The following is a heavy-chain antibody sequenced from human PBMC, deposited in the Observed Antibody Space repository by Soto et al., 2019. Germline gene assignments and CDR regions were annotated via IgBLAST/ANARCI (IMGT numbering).Heavy chain of an antibody. CDR2: IYSGGST. V-gene: IGHV3-66*01. CDR1: GFTVSSNY. CDR3: ARDPTTGGSLDP. D-gene: IGHD1-1*01. Sequence: EVQLVESGGGLVQPEASLRLSCAASGFTVSSNYMSWVRQAPGKGLEWVSVIYSGGSTYYADSVKGRFTISRDNSKNTLYLQMNSLRAEDTAVYYCARDPTTGGSLDPWGQGTLVTVSS. J-gene: IGHJ5*02.